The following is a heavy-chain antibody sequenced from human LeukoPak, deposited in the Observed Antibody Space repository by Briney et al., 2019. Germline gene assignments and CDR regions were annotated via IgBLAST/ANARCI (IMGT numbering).Heavy chain of an antibody. CDR3: ARPYGSGPYNWFDP. J-gene: IGHJ5*02. D-gene: IGHD3-10*01. V-gene: IGHV4-59*12. CDR2: IYYSGST. Sequence: SETLSLTCTVSGGSISNYYWSWIRQPPGKGLEWIGDIYYSGSTYYNPSLKSRVTISVDTSKNQFSLKLSSVTAADTAVYYCARPYGSGPYNWFDPWGQGTLVTVSS. CDR1: GGSISNYY.